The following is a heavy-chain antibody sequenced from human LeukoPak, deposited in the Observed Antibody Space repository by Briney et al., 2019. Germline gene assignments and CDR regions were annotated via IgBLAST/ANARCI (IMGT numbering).Heavy chain of an antibody. Sequence: ASVKVSCKASGGTFSSYAISWVRQAPGQGLEWMGRIIPILGIANYAQKFQGRVTITADKSTSTAYMELSSLRSEDTAVYYCARGPPHDAFDIWGQGTMVTVPS. V-gene: IGHV1-69*04. J-gene: IGHJ3*02. CDR3: ARGPPHDAFDI. CDR1: GGTFSSYA. CDR2: IIPILGIA.